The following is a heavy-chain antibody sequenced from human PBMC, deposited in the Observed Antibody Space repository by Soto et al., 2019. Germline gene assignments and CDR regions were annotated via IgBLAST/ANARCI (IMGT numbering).Heavy chain of an antibody. J-gene: IGHJ5*02. D-gene: IGHD3-10*01. V-gene: IGHV4-4*07. CDR1: VGSISSHY. Sequence: SEALSVTCTVSVGSISSHYWNWVREPAGRGLEWIGRIYPSGTTNYNPSLRSRVAMSIDTSQSHFSLILTSVTAADTALYYCASDQGFGELTWFDPWGRGTLVTVSS. CDR3: ASDQGFGELTWFDP. CDR2: IYPSGTT.